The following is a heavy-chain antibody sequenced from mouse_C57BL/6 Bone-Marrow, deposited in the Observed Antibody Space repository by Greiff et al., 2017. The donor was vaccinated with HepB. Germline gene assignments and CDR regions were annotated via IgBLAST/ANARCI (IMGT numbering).Heavy chain of an antibody. D-gene: IGHD6-5*01. CDR1: GFTFSDYY. V-gene: IGHV5-12*01. Sequence: EVMLVESGGGLVQPGGSLKLSCAASGFTFSDYYMYWVRQTPEKRLEWVAYISNGGGSTYYPDTVKGRFTISRDNAKNTLYLQMSRLKSEDTAMYYCARHLSRAMDYWGQGTSVTVSS. CDR3: ARHLSRAMDY. CDR2: ISNGGGST. J-gene: IGHJ4*01.